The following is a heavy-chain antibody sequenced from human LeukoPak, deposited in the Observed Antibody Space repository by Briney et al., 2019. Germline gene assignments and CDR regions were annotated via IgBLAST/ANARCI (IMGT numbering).Heavy chain of an antibody. J-gene: IGHJ4*02. V-gene: IGHV1-46*01. CDR2: IHPSGGNA. Sequence: ASVTLSFTSSGYPFTNHYAHWVRQAPGQGLEWMGIIHPSGGNARNTQNFQGRVTMPRDMSTSTVYLELSSLRSEDTAVYYCARDCSSTTCQGPVLDFWGQGTLVTVSS. D-gene: IGHD2/OR15-2a*01. CDR1: GYPFTNHY. CDR3: ARDCSSTTCQGPVLDF.